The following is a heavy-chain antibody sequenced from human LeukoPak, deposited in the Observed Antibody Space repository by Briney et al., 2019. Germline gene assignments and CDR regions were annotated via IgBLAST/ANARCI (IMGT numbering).Heavy chain of an antibody. CDR1: GFTFSSYA. D-gene: IGHD2-15*01. Sequence: PGGSLRLSCAASGFTFSSYAMSWVRQAPGKGLEWVSAISGSGGSAYYADSVKGRFTISRDNSKNTLYLQMNSLRAEDTAVYYCARQLGYCSDGSCYFDYWDQGTLVTVSS. CDR2: ISGSGGSA. V-gene: IGHV3-23*01. CDR3: ARQLGYCSDGSCYFDY. J-gene: IGHJ4*02.